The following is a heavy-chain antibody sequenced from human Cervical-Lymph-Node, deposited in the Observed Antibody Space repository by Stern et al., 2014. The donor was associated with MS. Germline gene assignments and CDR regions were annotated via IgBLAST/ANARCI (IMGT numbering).Heavy chain of an antibody. CDR2: LYSSWNT. CDR1: SASFTSQY. D-gene: IGHD3-16*02. J-gene: IGHJ4*02. Sequence: VQLQESGPGLVKPSETLSLMCNVSSASFTSQYWSWFRQPPGKGLEWIGHLYSSWNTYHNPSLDSRVIISLDTSKKQLSLTLSSVTTADTAVYFCARAGLYDYVWGNFRHRSYYFDSWGQGALVTVSS. CDR3: ARAGLYDYVWGNFRHRSYYFDS. V-gene: IGHV4-59*11.